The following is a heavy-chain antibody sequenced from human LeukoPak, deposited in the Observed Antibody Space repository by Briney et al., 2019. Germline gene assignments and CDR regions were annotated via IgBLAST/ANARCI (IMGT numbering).Heavy chain of an antibody. D-gene: IGHD1-26*01. J-gene: IGHJ4*02. CDR3: ARHPRGSYYFDY. CDR1: GFTFSNYA. Sequence: PGGSLRLSCAASGFTFSNYAMDWVRQAPGKGLEWVSAISGSGGSTYYADSVKGRFTISRDNSKNTLYLQMNSLRAEDTAVYYCARHPRGSYYFDYWGQGTLVTVSS. CDR2: ISGSGGST. V-gene: IGHV3-23*01.